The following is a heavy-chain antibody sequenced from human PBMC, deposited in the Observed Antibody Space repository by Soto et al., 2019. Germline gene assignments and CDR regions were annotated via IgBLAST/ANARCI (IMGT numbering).Heavy chain of an antibody. CDR3: ASPLVTLTRGYYYYYMDV. Sequence: SETLSLTCTVSGGSISSSSYYWGWIRQPPGKGLEWIGSIYYSGSTYYNPSLKSRVTISVDTSKNQFSLKLSSVTAADTAVYYCASPLVTLTRGYYYYYMDVWGKGTTVTVSS. CDR2: IYYSGST. CDR1: GGSISSSSYY. V-gene: IGHV4-39*01. D-gene: IGHD3-9*01. J-gene: IGHJ6*03.